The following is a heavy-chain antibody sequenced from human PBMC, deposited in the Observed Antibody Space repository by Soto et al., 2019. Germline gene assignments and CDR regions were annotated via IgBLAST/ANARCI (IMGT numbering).Heavy chain of an antibody. V-gene: IGHV3-30*14. CDR3: ARESVSITIFGVVINYYYYGMDV. Sequence: PGGSLRLSCAGSGFTFSNVEMHWVRQAPGKGLEWVAVIYHDGSSKYYADSVKGRFTISRDNSKNTLYLQMNSLRDEDTAVYYCARESVSITIFGVVINYYYYGMDVWGQGTTVTVSS. D-gene: IGHD3-3*01. CDR2: IYHDGSSK. J-gene: IGHJ6*02. CDR1: GFTFSNVE.